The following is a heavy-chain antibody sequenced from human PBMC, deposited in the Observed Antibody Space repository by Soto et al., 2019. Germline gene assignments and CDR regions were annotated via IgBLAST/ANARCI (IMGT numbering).Heavy chain of an antibody. CDR3: AGGNRLHSSDY. Sequence: QVQLQESGPGLVKPSETLSLTCTVSGGSVSSGSYYWSWIRQPPGKGLEWIGYIYYSGSTNYNPSLKSRVTISVDTSKNQFSLKLSSVTAADTAVYYCAGGNRLHSSDYWGQGTLVTVSS. V-gene: IGHV4-61*01. CDR1: GGSVSSGSYY. J-gene: IGHJ4*02. CDR2: IYYSGST. D-gene: IGHD4-4*01.